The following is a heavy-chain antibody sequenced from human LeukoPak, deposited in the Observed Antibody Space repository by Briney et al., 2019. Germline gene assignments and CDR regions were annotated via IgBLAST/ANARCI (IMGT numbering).Heavy chain of an antibody. V-gene: IGHV3-30*14. Sequence: GGSLRLSCAASGFTFTTYAMYWVRQAPGKGLEWVAVISYDGSNKYYADSVKGRFTISRDNSKNTLYLQMNSLRAEDTAVYYCAREVALSASDYWGQGTLVTVSS. CDR2: ISYDGSNK. CDR3: AREVALSASDY. D-gene: IGHD3-16*02. J-gene: IGHJ4*02. CDR1: GFTFTTYA.